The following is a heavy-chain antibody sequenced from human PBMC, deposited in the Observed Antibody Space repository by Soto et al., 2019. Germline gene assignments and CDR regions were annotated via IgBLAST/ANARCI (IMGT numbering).Heavy chain of an antibody. CDR1: GGSISSSSYY. V-gene: IGHV4-39*01. J-gene: IGHJ4*02. D-gene: IGHD6-13*01. Sequence: PSETLSLTCTVSGGSISSSSYYWGWIRQPPGKGLEWIGSIYYSGSTNYNPSLKSRVTISVDTSKNQFSLKLSSVTAADTAVYYCARHGIAAAGPIDYWGQGTLVTVSS. CDR2: IYYSGST. CDR3: ARHGIAAAGPIDY.